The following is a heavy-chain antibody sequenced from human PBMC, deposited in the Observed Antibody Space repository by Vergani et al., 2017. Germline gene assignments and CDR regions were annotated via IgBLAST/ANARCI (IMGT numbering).Heavy chain of an antibody. D-gene: IGHD2-2*01. CDR1: GGSFSDYY. V-gene: IGHV4-34*01. CDR3: AREVTCSSTSCYSGAFDI. J-gene: IGHJ3*02. Sequence: QVQLQEWGAGLLKTSETLSLTCGVSGGSFSDYYWSWIRQAPGMGLEWIGEVNHGGSTNYNPSLKSRVSISVDTSKNQFSLKLSSVTAADTAVYYCAREVTCSSTSCYSGAFDIWGQGTMVTVSS. CDR2: VNHGGST.